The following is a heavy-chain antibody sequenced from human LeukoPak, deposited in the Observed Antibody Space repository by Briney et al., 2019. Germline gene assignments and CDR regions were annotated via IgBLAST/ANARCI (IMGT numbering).Heavy chain of an antibody. J-gene: IGHJ4*02. V-gene: IGHV1-18*01. CDR2: ISAYSGNT. Sequence: ASVTVSCKASGYTFTSYGISWVRQAPGQGLEWMGWISAYSGNTNYVQKLQGRVTMTTDTSTSTAYMELRSLRSDDTAVYYCARDLGSFTAFDYWGQGTLVTVSS. D-gene: IGHD3-16*02. CDR1: GYTFTSYG. CDR3: ARDLGSFTAFDY.